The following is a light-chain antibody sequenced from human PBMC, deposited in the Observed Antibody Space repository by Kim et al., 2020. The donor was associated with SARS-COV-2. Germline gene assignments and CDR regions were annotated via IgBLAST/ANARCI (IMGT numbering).Light chain of an antibody. Sequence: SPGERATLSCMARQTIHNKLVLYQQKPGQAPRLLSYDATPRATGVPARFMGSGSETDFTLTISSLQSENFAVYYCQQSHAWSPLTCGQGTTVDIK. CDR2: DAT. J-gene: IGKJ1*01. CDR1: QTIHNK. V-gene: IGKV3-15*01. CDR3: QQSHAWSPLT.